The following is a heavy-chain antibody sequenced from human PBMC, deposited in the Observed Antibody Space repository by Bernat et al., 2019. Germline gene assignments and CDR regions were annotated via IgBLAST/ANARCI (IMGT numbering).Heavy chain of an antibody. J-gene: IGHJ5*01. Sequence: QVQLVESGGGLVKPGGSLRLSCAASGFTVSDNYMSWIRQAPGKGLEWISFISYSGSTIYYADSVKGRFTISRDNAKNSLYLQMNSLRAEDTAVYYCASEGIFGEHCDSWGQGTLVTVSS. V-gene: IGHV3-11*01. CDR3: ASEGIFGEHCDS. CDR2: ISYSGSTI. CDR1: GFTVSDNY. D-gene: IGHD3-3*01.